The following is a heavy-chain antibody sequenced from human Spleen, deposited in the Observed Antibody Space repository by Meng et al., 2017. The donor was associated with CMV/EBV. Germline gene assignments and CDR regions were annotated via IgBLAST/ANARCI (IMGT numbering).Heavy chain of an antibody. D-gene: IGHD2-2*01. CDR2: SNHSGST. Sequence: YGGSFSGYYWSWIRQPPGKGLEWIGESNHSGSTNYNPSLKSRVTISVDTSKNQFSLKLSSVTAADTAVYYCARGIPAARSSWYVDLWGRGTLVTVSS. CDR1: GGSFSGYY. J-gene: IGHJ2*01. CDR3: ARGIPAARSSWYVDL. V-gene: IGHV4-34*01.